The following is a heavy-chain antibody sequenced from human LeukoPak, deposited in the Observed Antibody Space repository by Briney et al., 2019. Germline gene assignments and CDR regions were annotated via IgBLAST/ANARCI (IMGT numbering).Heavy chain of an antibody. V-gene: IGHV2-70*11. CDR1: GFSLTTSGMC. J-gene: IGHJ4*02. CDR2: IDWDGDK. Sequence: SGPALVKPTQTLTLTRTFSGFSLTTSGMCVSWIRQPPGKALEWLARIDWDGDKSYSTSLKTRLTISKDTSKNQVVLTMTNMDPVDTATYYCARTRFGDQGSRIDFWGQGTLVTVSS. D-gene: IGHD3-10*01. CDR3: ARTRFGDQGSRIDF.